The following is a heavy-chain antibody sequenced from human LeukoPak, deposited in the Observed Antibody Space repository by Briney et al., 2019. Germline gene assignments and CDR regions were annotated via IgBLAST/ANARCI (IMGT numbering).Heavy chain of an antibody. J-gene: IGHJ3*02. V-gene: IGHV4-59*01. D-gene: IGHD6-13*01. CDR2: IYYSGST. CDR1: GGSISSYY. Sequence: PSETLSLTCTVSGGSISSYYWSWIRQPPGKGLEWIGYIYYSGSTYYNPSLKSRVTISVDTSKNQFSLKLSSVTAADTAVYYCARLVDSSSSWYFRAFDIWGQGTMVTVSS. CDR3: ARLVDSSSSWYFRAFDI.